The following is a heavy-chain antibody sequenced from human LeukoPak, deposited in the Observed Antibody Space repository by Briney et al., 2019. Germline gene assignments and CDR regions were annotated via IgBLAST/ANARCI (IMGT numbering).Heavy chain of an antibody. D-gene: IGHD3-3*01. CDR2: ITSSGGST. Sequence: GGSLRLSCAGSGFTFSSYAMSWVRQAPGKGLEWVSAITSSGGSTYYADSVKGRFTISRDNSKNTLYLQMNSLRAEDTAVYYCAKEVPIFGVAFDYWGQGTLVTVSS. CDR1: GFTFSSYA. V-gene: IGHV3-23*01. J-gene: IGHJ4*02. CDR3: AKEVPIFGVAFDY.